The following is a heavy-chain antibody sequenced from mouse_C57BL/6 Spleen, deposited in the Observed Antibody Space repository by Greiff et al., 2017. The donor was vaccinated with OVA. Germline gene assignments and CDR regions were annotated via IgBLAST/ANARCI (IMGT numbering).Heavy chain of an antibody. CDR1: GYTFTDYN. Sequence: EVQLQQSGPELVKPGASVKIPCKASGYTFTDYNMDWVKQSHGKSLEWIGDINPNNGGTIYNQKFKGKATLTVDKSSSTAYMELRSLTSEDTAVYYCARFSKRFFDDWGKGTTLTVSS. CDR2: INPNNGGT. CDR3: ARFSKRFFDD. D-gene: IGHD2-5*01. V-gene: IGHV1-18*01. J-gene: IGHJ2*01.